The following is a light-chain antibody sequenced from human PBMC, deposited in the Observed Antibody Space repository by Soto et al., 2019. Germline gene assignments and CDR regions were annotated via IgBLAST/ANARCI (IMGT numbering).Light chain of an antibody. CDR2: DAS. J-gene: IGKJ1*01. CDR1: QSVSSY. V-gene: IGKV3-11*01. CDR3: QQRSNWRVT. Sequence: EIVLTQSPGTLSLSPGERATLSCRASQSVSSYLAWYQQKPGQAPRLLIYDASTRATGISARFSGSGSGTDFTLTISSLEPEDFAMYYCQQRSNWRVTFGQGTKVEVK.